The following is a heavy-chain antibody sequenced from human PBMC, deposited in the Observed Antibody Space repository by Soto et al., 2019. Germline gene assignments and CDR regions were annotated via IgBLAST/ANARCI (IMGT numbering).Heavy chain of an antibody. Sequence: ETLSLTCAVSGGSISSTTYYWGWIRQPPGKGLEWIGTISYSGATYYNPSLKSRVTISVDTSNNQLFLKLTSVTAADTAVYYCATDLYYYETTGFYFFLPLDYWGQGALVTVSS. D-gene: IGHD3-22*01. CDR1: GGSISSTTYY. CDR2: ISYSGAT. CDR3: ATDLYYYETTGFYFFLPLDY. J-gene: IGHJ4*02. V-gene: IGHV4-39*01.